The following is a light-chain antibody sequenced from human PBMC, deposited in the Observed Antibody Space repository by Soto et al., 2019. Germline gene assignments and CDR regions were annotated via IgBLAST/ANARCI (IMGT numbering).Light chain of an antibody. CDR2: DDS. CDR1: NIGSKS. J-gene: IGLJ1*01. Sequence: SYELTQPPSVSVAPGQTARLTCRGNNIGSKSVHWYQQKPGQAPVLVVYDDSDRPSGIPERFSGSNSGNTATLTINRVEAGDEADYYCQVWDGTSDQYVFGTGTKVTVL. CDR3: QVWDGTSDQYV. V-gene: IGLV3-21*02.